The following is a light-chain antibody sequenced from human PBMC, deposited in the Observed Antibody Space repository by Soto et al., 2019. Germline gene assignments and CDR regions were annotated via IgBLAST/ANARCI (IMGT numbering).Light chain of an antibody. CDR3: QQYNNWPPLT. V-gene: IGKV3-20*01. J-gene: IGKJ1*01. CDR2: GAS. CDR1: QTVTRSY. Sequence: EIVLTQSPGTLSLSPGERATLSCRASQTVTRSYLAWYQQKPGQAPRLLIYGASTRATGIPARFSGSGSGTDFTLTISRLEPEDFAVYYCQQYNNWPPLTFGQGTKVDIK.